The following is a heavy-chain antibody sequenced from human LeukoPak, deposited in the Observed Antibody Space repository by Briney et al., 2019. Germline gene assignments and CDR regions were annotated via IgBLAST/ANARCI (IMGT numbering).Heavy chain of an antibody. CDR1: GFTFDDYV. D-gene: IGHD3-22*01. J-gene: IGHJ4*02. CDR2: INWNGGST. CDR3: ARGLYYYDSSGYYYLGY. Sequence: GGSLRLSCAASGFTFDDYVMSWVRQAPGKGLEWVSGINWNGGSTGYADSVKGRFTISRDNANNSLYLQMNSLRAEDTALYYCARGLYYYDSSGYYYLGYWGQGTLVTVSS. V-gene: IGHV3-20*04.